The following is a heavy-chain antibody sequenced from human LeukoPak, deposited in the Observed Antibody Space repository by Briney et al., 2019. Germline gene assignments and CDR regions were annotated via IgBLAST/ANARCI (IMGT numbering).Heavy chain of an antibody. CDR3: AKAPLGNYYYYGMDV. CDR1: GFTFSSYG. J-gene: IGHJ6*02. CDR2: IWYDGSNK. D-gene: IGHD6-13*01. Sequence: GGSLRLSCAASGFTFSSYGMHWVRQAPGKGLEWVAVIWYDGSNKYYADSVKGRFTISRDNSKNTLYLQMNSLRAEDTAVYYCAKAPLGNYYYYGMDVWGQGTTVTVSS. V-gene: IGHV3-33*06.